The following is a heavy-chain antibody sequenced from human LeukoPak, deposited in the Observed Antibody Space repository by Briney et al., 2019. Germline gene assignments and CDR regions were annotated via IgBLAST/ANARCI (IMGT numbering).Heavy chain of an antibody. CDR1: GGSISSYY. D-gene: IGHD6-13*01. CDR3: AREGGGSSWYGGLFDY. Sequence: KPSETLSLTCTVSGGSISSYYWSWIRQPPGKGLEWIGYIYYSGSTNYNPSLKSRVTISGDTSKNQFSLKLSSVTAADTAVYYCAREGGGSSWYGGLFDYWGQGTLVTVSS. J-gene: IGHJ4*02. V-gene: IGHV4-59*12. CDR2: IYYSGST.